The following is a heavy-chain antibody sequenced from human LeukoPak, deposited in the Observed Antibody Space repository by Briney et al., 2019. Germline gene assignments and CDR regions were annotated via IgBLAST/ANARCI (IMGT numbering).Heavy chain of an antibody. CDR1: GGSISSSSYY. D-gene: IGHD3-3*01. V-gene: IGHV4-39*01. Sequence: SETLSLTCTVSGGSISSSSYYWGWIRQPPGKGLGWIGSIYYSGSTYYNPSLKSRVTISVDTSKNQFSLKLSSVTAADTAVYYCATQFYTITIFGVVTLYYFDYWGQGTLVTVSS. J-gene: IGHJ4*02. CDR2: IYYSGST. CDR3: ATQFYTITIFGVVTLYYFDY.